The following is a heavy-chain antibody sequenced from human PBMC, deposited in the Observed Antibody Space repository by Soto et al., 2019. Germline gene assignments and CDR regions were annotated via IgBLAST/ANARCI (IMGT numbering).Heavy chain of an antibody. CDR2: ISSSSTI. CDR1: GFTFSSYS. V-gene: IGHV3-48*02. Sequence: PGGSLRLSCAASGFTFSSYSMNWVRQAPGKGLEWVSYISSSSTIYYADSVKGRFTISRDNAKNSLYLQMNSLRDEDTAVYYCARDPTYDSSGYYWGPAFDIWGQGTMVTVSS. D-gene: IGHD3-22*01. CDR3: ARDPTYDSSGYYWGPAFDI. J-gene: IGHJ3*02.